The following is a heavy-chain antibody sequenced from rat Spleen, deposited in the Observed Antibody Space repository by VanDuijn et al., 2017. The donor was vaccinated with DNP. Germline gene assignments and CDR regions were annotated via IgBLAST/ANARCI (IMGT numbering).Heavy chain of an antibody. CDR3: TRMDSGPFDS. CDR1: GFTFNNFE. D-gene: IGHD1-12*02. V-gene: IGHV5-25*01. CDR2: IGTVGGST. Sequence: EVYLVESGGGLVQPGRSLKLSCGASGFTFNNFEMAWVRQTPTRGLEWVASIGTVGGSTYFRDSVKGRFTVSRDDAKSTLYLQMDGLRSEDTATYYCTRMDSGPFDSWGQGVMVTVSS. J-gene: IGHJ2*01.